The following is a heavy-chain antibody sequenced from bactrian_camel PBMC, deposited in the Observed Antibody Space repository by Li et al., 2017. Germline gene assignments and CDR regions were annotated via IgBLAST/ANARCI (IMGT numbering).Heavy chain of an antibody. CDR3: AADPFEHVVVMVNSPCRSAGY. D-gene: IGHD2*01. Sequence: VQLVESGGGTVQAGGSLRLSCEVRRPTYGGYCLAWYRQAPGQGREGVAAVDSDGRVSYADSVKGRFTISRDNAKNTVYLQMNSLKPEDTAVYYCAADPFEHVVVMVNSPCRSAGYWGQGTQVTVS. CDR2: VDSDGRV. V-gene: IGHV3S55*01. J-gene: IGHJ6*01. CDR1: RPTYGGYC.